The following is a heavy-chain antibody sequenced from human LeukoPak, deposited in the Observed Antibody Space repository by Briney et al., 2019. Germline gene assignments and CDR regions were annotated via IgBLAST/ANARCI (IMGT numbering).Heavy chain of an antibody. Sequence: ASVTVSCKASGYTFTSYDINWVRQATGQGLEWMGWMNPNSGNTGYAQKFQGRVTMTRNTSISTAYMELSSLRSEDTAVYYCARAPIGSRLQTNWGQGTLVTVSS. CDR3: ARAPIGSRLQTN. CDR1: GYTFTSYD. V-gene: IGHV1-8*01. J-gene: IGHJ4*02. CDR2: MNPNSGNT. D-gene: IGHD2-15*01.